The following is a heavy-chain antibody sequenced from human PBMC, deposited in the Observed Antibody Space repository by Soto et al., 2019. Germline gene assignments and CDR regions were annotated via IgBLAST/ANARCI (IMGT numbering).Heavy chain of an antibody. Sequence: EEQLVESGGGLVRPGGSLRLSCAASDFTFSIYTMNWVRQAPAKGLGLLAYINSGSGTTHYADSVKGRFTMSRDDAQKSLFLQMSNLRDEDTAVYYCVRDIIVMCRTGMDVWGQGTTVSVSS. V-gene: IGHV3-48*02. CDR1: DFTFSIYT. D-gene: IGHD3-22*01. CDR2: INSGSGTT. J-gene: IGHJ6*02. CDR3: VRDIIVMCRTGMDV.